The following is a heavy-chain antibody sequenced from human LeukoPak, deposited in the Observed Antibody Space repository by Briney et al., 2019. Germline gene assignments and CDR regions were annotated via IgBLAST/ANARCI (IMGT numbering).Heavy chain of an antibody. V-gene: IGHV3-23*01. CDR2: ISGSGTNT. CDR1: GFTFSSYA. CDR3: AKDREWVVFDY. Sequence: PGGSLRLSCAASGFTFSSYAMTWVRQAPGKGLEWVSVISGSGTNTDYADSVKGRFTISRDNSKNTLYMQMNSLRAEDTAVYYCAKDREWVVFDYWGQGTLVTVSS. D-gene: IGHD6-19*01. J-gene: IGHJ4*02.